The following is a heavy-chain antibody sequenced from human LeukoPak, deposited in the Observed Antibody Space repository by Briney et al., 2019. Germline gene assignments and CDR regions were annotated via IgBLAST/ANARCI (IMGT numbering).Heavy chain of an antibody. CDR1: GFTFSSYG. Sequence: GGSLRLSCAASGFTFSSYGMHWVRQAPGKGLEWVAVISYDGSNKYYADSVKGRFTISRDNSKNTLYLQMNSLRAEDTAVYYCAKEYPDCSGGSCQRANYFDYWGQGTLVTVSS. J-gene: IGHJ4*02. CDR3: AKEYPDCSGGSCQRANYFDY. V-gene: IGHV3-30*18. CDR2: ISYDGSNK. D-gene: IGHD2-15*01.